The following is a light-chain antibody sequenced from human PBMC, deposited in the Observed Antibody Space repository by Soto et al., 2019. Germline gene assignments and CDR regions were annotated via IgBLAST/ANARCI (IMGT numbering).Light chain of an antibody. CDR2: GAS. CDR1: QSVSSSY. CDR3: HQYGSSLLFT. Sequence: EIVLTQSPGTLSLSPGERATLSCRASQSVSSSYLAWYQQKPGQAPRLLIYGASSRATGIPDRFSGSGSGTDFTLTISRLEPEDFAVYYCHQYGSSLLFTFGPGNKVDI. V-gene: IGKV3-20*01. J-gene: IGKJ3*01.